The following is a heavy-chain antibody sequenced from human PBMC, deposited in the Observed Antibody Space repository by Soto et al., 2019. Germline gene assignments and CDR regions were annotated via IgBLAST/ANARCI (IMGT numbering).Heavy chain of an antibody. CDR1: GGTFSGYA. Sequence: SVKVSCKASGGTFSGYAISWVRQAPGQGLEWMGGIIPIFGTANYAQKFQGRVTITADESTSTAYMELSSLRSEDTAVYYCASLRSGYPSFWFDPWGQGTLVTVSS. J-gene: IGHJ5*02. CDR3: ASLRSGYPSFWFDP. V-gene: IGHV1-69*13. D-gene: IGHD3-3*01. CDR2: IIPIFGTA.